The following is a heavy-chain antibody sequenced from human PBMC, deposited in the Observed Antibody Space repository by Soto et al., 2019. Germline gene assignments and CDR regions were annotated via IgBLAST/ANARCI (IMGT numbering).Heavy chain of an antibody. CDR2: ISYDGSNK. CDR1: GYTFSSYA. J-gene: IGHJ3*02. V-gene: IGHV3-30-3*01. Sequence: PGGSLRLSCAASGYTFSSYAMHWVRQAPGKGLEWVAVISYDGSNKYYADSVKGRFTISRDNSKNTLYLQMNSLRAEDTAVYYCARDGVASWNYFGRGAFDIWGQGTMVTVSS. D-gene: IGHD1-7*01. CDR3: ARDGVASWNYFGRGAFDI.